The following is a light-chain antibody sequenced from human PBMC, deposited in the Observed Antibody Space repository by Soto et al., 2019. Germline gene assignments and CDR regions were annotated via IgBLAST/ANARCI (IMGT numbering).Light chain of an antibody. V-gene: IGKV3-15*01. J-gene: IGKJ2*01. CDR1: QSVGRN. Sequence: EIVMTQSPATLSVSPGERATLSCRASQSVGRNLAWYQQKPGQAPRLVIYDASTRATGFPARFSGSGSGTEFTLTITSLQSEDFAVYYCQQYNNWPPVYTFGQGTKLEIK. CDR3: QQYNNWPPVYT. CDR2: DAS.